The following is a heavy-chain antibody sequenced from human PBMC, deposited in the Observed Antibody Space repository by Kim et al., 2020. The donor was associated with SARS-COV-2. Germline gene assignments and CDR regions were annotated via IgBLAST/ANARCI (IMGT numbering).Heavy chain of an antibody. CDR2: INSDGSST. CDR1: GFTFSSYW. Sequence: GGSLRLSCAASGFTFSSYWMHWVRQAPGKGLVWVSRINSDGSSTSYADSVKGRFTISRDNAKNTLYLQMNSLRAEDTAVYYCASQYSSGWNYYYYYGMDVWGQGTTVTVSS. V-gene: IGHV3-74*01. J-gene: IGHJ6*02. D-gene: IGHD6-19*01. CDR3: ASQYSSGWNYYYYYGMDV.